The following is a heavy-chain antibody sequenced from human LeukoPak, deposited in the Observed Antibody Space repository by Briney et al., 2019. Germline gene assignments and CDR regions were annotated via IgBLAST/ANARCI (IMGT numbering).Heavy chain of an antibody. J-gene: IGHJ3*02. Sequence: PGGSLRLSCAASGFTFRSYWMHWVRLPPGKGLVWVSRIKSDGSSTSYADFVKGRFTISRDNSKNTLYLQMNSLRAEDTAVYYCARASGSSGYYQDAFDIWGQGTMVTVSS. CDR1: GFTFRSYW. CDR3: ARASGSSGYYQDAFDI. CDR2: IKSDGSST. V-gene: IGHV3-74*01. D-gene: IGHD3-22*01.